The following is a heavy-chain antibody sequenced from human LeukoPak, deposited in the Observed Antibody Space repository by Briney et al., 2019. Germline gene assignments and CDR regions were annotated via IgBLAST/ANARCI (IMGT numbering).Heavy chain of an antibody. CDR3: ARVDVAARPTEYYFDY. J-gene: IGHJ4*02. CDR1: GGTFSSYA. Sequence: GASVKVSCKASGGTFSSYAISWVRQAPGQGLEWMGGIIPIFGTANYAQKIQGRVTITTDESTSTAYMELSSLRSEDTAVYYCARVDVAARPTEYYFDYWGQGTLVTVSS. CDR2: IIPIFGTA. D-gene: IGHD6-6*01. V-gene: IGHV1-69*05.